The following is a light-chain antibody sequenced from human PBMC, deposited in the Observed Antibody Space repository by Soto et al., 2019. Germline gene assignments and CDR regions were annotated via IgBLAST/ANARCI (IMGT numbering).Light chain of an antibody. J-gene: IGLJ2*01. CDR3: GTWDSSLSAV. CDR1: SSNIGNNY. CDR2: DNN. Sequence: QSALTQPPSVSAAPGQKVTISCSGSSSNIGNNYVSWYQQLPGTAPKLLIYDNNKRPSGIPDRFSGSKSGTSATLGITGLQTGDEADYYCGTWDSSLSAVFGGGTKVPS. V-gene: IGLV1-51*01.